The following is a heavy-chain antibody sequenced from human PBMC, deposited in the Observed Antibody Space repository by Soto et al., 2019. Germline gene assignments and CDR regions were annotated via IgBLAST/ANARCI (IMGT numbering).Heavy chain of an antibody. V-gene: IGHV4-59*08. CDR1: GGSISSYY. CDR2: IYYSGST. D-gene: IGHD3-3*01. CDR3: ARHSITIFGVVIMDNWFDP. Sequence: ETLSLTCTVSGGSISSYYWSWIRQPPGKGLEWIGYIYYSGSTNYNHSLKSRVTISVDTSKNQFSLKLSSVTAADTAVYYCARHSITIFGVVIMDNWFDPWGQGTLVTVSS. J-gene: IGHJ5*02.